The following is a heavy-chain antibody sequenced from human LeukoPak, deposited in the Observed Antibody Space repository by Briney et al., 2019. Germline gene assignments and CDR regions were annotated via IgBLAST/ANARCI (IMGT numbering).Heavy chain of an antibody. Sequence: PSETLSLTCTVSGGSISSYYWSWIRQPAGKGLEWIGRIYTSGSTNYNPSLKSRVTMSVDTSKNQFSLKLSSVTAADTAVYYCARTIMITFGGAVFDYWGQGTLVTVSS. D-gene: IGHD3-16*01. CDR3: ARTIMITFGGAVFDY. CDR2: IYTSGST. J-gene: IGHJ4*02. CDR1: GGSISSYY. V-gene: IGHV4-4*07.